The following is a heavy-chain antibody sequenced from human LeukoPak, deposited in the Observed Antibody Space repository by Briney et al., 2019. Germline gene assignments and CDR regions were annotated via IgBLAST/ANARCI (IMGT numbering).Heavy chain of an antibody. D-gene: IGHD5-12*01. CDR2: VKGKIDGGTT. V-gene: IGHV3-15*01. CDR1: GFTFNNAW. J-gene: IGHJ4*02. CDR3: STAGTAATISHY. Sequence: GGSLRLSCAASGFTFNNAWMTWVRQAPGKGLEWVGRVKGKIDGGTTDYAAPVKGRFTISRDDSKSTVYLQMNSLKTEDTAVYYCSTAGTAATISHYWGQGTLVTVSS.